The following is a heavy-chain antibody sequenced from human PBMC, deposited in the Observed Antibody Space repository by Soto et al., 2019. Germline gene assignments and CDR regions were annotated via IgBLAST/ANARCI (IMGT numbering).Heavy chain of an antibody. V-gene: IGHV1-69*13. CDR1: GGTFSSYA. CDR3: AREPSNYDILTGYPTGDRNPYYYYGMDV. D-gene: IGHD3-9*01. J-gene: IGHJ6*02. CDR2: IIPIFGTA. Sequence: GASVKVSCKASGGTFSSYAISWVRQAPGQGLEWMGGIIPIFGTANYAQKFQGRVTITADESTSTAYMELSSLRSEDTAVYYCAREPSNYDILTGYPTGDRNPYYYYGMDVWGQGTTVTVSS.